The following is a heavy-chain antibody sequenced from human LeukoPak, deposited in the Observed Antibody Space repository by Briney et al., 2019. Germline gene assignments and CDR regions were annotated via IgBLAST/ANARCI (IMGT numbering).Heavy chain of an antibody. Sequence: GGSLRLSCAASGFTFSSYAMHWVRQAPGKGLEWVAVISYDGSNKYYADSVKGRFTISRDNSKNTLYLQMNSLRAEDTAVYYCAKSDRGDSSGYCHYWGQGALVTVSS. CDR1: GFTFSSYA. D-gene: IGHD3-22*01. J-gene: IGHJ4*02. V-gene: IGHV3-30-3*02. CDR2: ISYDGSNK. CDR3: AKSDRGDSSGYCHY.